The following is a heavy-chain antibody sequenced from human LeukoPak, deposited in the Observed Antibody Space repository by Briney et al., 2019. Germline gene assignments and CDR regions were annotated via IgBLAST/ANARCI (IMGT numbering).Heavy chain of an antibody. CDR1: GGSFSGYY. D-gene: IGHD3-10*01. J-gene: IGHJ4*02. Sequence: PSETLSLTCAVYGGSFSGYYWSWIRQPPGKGLEWIGYIYYSGSTNYNPSLKSRVTISVDTSKNQFSLKLSSVTAADTAVYYCARVNSLWFGGEFDYWGQGTLVTVSS. CDR3: ARVNSLWFGGEFDY. V-gene: IGHV4-59*01. CDR2: IYYSGST.